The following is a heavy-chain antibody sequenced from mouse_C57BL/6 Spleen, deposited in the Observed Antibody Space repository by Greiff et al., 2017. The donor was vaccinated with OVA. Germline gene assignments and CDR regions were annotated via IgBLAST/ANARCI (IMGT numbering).Heavy chain of an antibody. V-gene: IGHV1-22*01. J-gene: IGHJ4*01. CDR3: AIYYGRGNYAMDY. CDR1: GYTFTDYN. D-gene: IGHD1-1*01. CDR2: INPNNGGT. Sequence: VQLQQSGPELVKPGASVKMSCKASGYTFTDYNMHWVKQSHGKSLEWIGYINPNNGGTSYNQKFKGKATLTVNKSSSTAYMELRSLTSEDSAVYYCAIYYGRGNYAMDYWGQGTSVTVSS.